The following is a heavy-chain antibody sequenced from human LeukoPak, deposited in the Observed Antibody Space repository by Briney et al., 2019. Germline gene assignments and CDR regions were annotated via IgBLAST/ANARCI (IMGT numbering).Heavy chain of an antibody. CDR1: GFTFSSYG. D-gene: IGHD3-22*01. CDR2: IWYDGSNK. J-gene: IGHJ4*02. CDR3: ARDFYYYDSSGPDY. V-gene: IGHV3-33*01. Sequence: GGSLRLSCAASGFTFSSYGMHWVRQAPGKGLEWVAVIWYDGSNKYYADSVKGRFTISRDNSKNTLYLQMNSLRAEDTAVYYCARDFYYYDSSGPDYWGQGALVTVSS.